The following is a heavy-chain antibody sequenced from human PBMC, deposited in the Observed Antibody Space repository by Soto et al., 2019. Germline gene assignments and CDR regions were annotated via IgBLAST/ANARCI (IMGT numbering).Heavy chain of an antibody. J-gene: IGHJ6*02. D-gene: IGHD6-13*01. CDR1: GGSISSSSYY. Sequence: SETLSLTCTVSGGSISSSSYYWGWIRQPPGKGLEWIGSIYYSGSTYYNPSLKSRVTISVDTSKNQFSLKLSSVTAADTAVYYCARAAEGSSSWYRDYYYYDGMDVWGQGTTVTVSS. CDR2: IYYSGST. CDR3: ARAAEGSSSWYRDYYYYDGMDV. V-gene: IGHV4-39*01.